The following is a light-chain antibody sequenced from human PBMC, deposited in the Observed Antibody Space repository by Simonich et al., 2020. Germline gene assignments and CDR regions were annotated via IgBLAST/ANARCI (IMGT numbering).Light chain of an antibody. CDR1: SSYVGGYNY. J-gene: IGLJ2*01. CDR2: DVS. CDR3: SSYTSSSTLV. V-gene: IGLV2-14*01. Sequence: QSALTQPASVSGSPGQSITISCTGTSSYVGGYNYVSWYQQHPGKAPKLMIYDVSKRPSGVSNRFSGSKSGNTASLTISGLQAEDEADYYGSSYTSSSTLVFGGGTKLTVL.